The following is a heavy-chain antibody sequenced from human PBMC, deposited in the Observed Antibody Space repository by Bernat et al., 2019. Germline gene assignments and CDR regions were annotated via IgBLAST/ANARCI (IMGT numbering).Heavy chain of an antibody. CDR3: ARGGRYWQWLGSDAFDI. V-gene: IGHV3-33*01. CDR1: GFTFSSYG. J-gene: IGHJ3*02. Sequence: QVQLVESGGGVVQPGRSLRLSCAASGFTFSSYGMHWVRQAPGKGLEWVAVIWYDGSNKYYADSVKGRFTISRDNSKNTLYLQMNSLRVEDTAVYYCARGGRYWQWLGSDAFDIWGQGTMVTVSS. CDR2: IWYDGSNK. D-gene: IGHD6-19*01.